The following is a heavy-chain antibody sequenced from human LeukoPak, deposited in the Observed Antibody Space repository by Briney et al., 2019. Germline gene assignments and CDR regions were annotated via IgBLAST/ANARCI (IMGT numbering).Heavy chain of an antibody. D-gene: IGHD3-22*01. J-gene: IGHJ4*02. V-gene: IGHV3-15*07. CDR2: IKSKTDGGTT. Sequence: GGSLRLSCAASGFTFRNYAMNWVRQAPGKGLEWVGRIKSKTDGGTTVYAAPVKGRFTISRDDSKNTLYLQMNSLKTEDTAVYYCSTTYYYDSSEGYWGQGTLVTVSS. CDR3: STTYYYDSSEGY. CDR1: GFTFRNYA.